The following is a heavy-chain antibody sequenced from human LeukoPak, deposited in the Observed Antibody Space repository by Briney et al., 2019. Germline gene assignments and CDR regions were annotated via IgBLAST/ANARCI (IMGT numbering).Heavy chain of an antibody. D-gene: IGHD2-15*01. V-gene: IGHV1-58*02. CDR1: GFTFTSSA. CDR3: AAGWVCSGGSCYYYFDY. Sequence: TSVKVSCKGSGFTFTSSAMQWVRQARGQRLEWIGWIVVGSGNTNYAQKFQERVTITRDMSTSTAYMELSSLRSEDTAVYYCAAGWVCSGGSCYYYFDYWGQGTLVTVSS. J-gene: IGHJ4*02. CDR2: IVVGSGNT.